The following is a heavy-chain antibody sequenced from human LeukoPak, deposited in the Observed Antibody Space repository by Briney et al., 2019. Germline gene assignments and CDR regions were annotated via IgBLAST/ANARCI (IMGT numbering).Heavy chain of an antibody. CDR1: GFTFTTYW. J-gene: IGHJ4*02. CDR3: VRVALYYYDSESYYFFEH. CDR2: IKQDGTEK. D-gene: IGHD3-10*01. Sequence: GGSLRLSCEASGFTFTTYWLGWVRQPPGKGLEWVANIKQDGTEKYYVDSVKGRFTISRDNAKNSLYLQMNTLRVEDTAIYYCVRVALYYYDSESYYFFEHWGQGTPVTASS. V-gene: IGHV3-7*01.